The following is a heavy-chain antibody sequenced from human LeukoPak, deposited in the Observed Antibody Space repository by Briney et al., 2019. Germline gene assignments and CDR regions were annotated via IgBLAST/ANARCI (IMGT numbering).Heavy chain of an antibody. Sequence: GGSLRLSCAASGFTFSSYWMHWVRQAPGKGLVWVSRIKSDGSTNYADSVKGRFTISRDNAKNTLSLQMNSLRAEDTGVYYCARAPSEISRYYPEYFRHWGQGTLVTVSS. CDR3: ARAPSEISRYYPEYFRH. CDR2: IKSDGST. D-gene: IGHD3-22*01. J-gene: IGHJ1*01. V-gene: IGHV3-74*01. CDR1: GFTFSSYW.